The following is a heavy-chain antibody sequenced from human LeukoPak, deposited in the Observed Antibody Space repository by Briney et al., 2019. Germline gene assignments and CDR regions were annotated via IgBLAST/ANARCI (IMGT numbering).Heavy chain of an antibody. J-gene: IGHJ4*02. CDR2: IDPPSGAT. CDR1: GYTFTGYF. CDR3: ARSGFSTGFYLDF. Sequence: ASVKVSCKASGYTFTGYFIHWLRQAPGQGLEWMGWIDPPSGATNSAQKFQGRVTMTRDRSIGTAYMEMRGLNSDDTAVYYCARSGFSTGFYLDFWGQGTLVPVSS. V-gene: IGHV1-2*02. D-gene: IGHD6-19*01.